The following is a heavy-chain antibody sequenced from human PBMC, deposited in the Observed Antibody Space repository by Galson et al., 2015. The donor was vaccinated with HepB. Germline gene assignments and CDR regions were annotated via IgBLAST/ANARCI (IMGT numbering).Heavy chain of an antibody. D-gene: IGHD2-8*01. CDR3: AKDFVRLGYCTNGVCYSPLDDY. V-gene: IGHV3-30*18. J-gene: IGHJ4*02. CDR1: GFTFSSYG. Sequence: SLRLSCAASGFTFSSYGMHWVRQAPGKGLEWVAVISYDGSNKYYADSVKGRFTISRDNSKNTLYLQMNSLRAEDTAVYYCAKDFVRLGYCTNGVCYSPLDDYWGQGTLVTVSS. CDR2: ISYDGSNK.